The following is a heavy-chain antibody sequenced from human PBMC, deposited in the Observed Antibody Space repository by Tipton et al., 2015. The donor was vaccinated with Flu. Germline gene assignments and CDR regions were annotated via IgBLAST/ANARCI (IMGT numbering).Heavy chain of an antibody. CDR2: TYYSGST. D-gene: IGHD2-15*01. CDR3: ARRSASYAFDI. V-gene: IGHV4-59*08. CDR1: GGSISSYY. Sequence: TLSLTCTVSGGSISSYYWSWIRQPPGKGLEWIGYTYYSGSTNYNPSLKSRVTISVDTSKNQFSLKLSSVTAADTAVYYCARRSASYAFDIWGQGTMVTVSS. J-gene: IGHJ3*02.